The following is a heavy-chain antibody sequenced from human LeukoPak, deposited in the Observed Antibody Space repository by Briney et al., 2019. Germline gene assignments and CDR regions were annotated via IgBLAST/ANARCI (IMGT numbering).Heavy chain of an antibody. J-gene: IGHJ5*02. CDR1: GDSVTSNNW. CDR3: ARQLVPAAGFDP. Sequence: PSGTLSLTCAVSGDSVTSNNWWTWVRPPPGLGLEWIGEIYQSGTTHYKSSLKSRITISLDKSKNQFSLRLTSVTAADTAIYYCARQLVPAAGFDPWGQGTLVTVSS. CDR2: IYQSGTT. V-gene: IGHV4-4*02. D-gene: IGHD2-2*01.